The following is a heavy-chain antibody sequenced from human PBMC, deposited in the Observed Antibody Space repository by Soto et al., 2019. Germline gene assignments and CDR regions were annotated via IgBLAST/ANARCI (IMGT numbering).Heavy chain of an antibody. D-gene: IGHD6-19*01. CDR2: IDSSGEK. J-gene: IGHJ5*01. CDR1: GLSITDSEMG. V-gene: IGHV2-26*01. CDR3: ARRHLAVAVSPWFDP. Sequence: QVTVKESGPVLVKPTEPLTLRCTVSGLSITDSEMGVSWIRQPPGQPLEWLAHIDSSGEKSYRTFLKSRHAISKDTSKSQIVLTMTNMDPADTATYYCARRHLAVAVSPWFDPWGQGIPVTVSS.